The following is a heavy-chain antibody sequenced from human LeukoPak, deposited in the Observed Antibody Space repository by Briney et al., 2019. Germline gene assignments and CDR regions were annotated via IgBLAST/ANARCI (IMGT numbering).Heavy chain of an antibody. CDR1: GGSFSGYY. CDR3: AREHGDYRYYYYYMDV. J-gene: IGHJ6*03. D-gene: IGHD4-17*01. Sequence: SETLSLTCAVYGGSFSGYYWSWIRQPPGKGLEWIGEINHSGSTNYNPSLKSRVTIPVATSKNQFSLKLSSVTAADTAVYYCAREHGDYRYYYYYMDVWGKGTTVTVSS. CDR2: INHSGST. V-gene: IGHV4-34*01.